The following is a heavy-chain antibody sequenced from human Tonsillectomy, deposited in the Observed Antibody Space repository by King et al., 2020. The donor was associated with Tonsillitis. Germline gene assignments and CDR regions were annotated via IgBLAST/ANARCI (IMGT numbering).Heavy chain of an antibody. CDR2: IYYSGST. D-gene: IGHD6-19*01. J-gene: IGHJ4*02. Sequence: LQESGPGLVKPSETLSLTCTVSGGSISSSSYYWGWIRQPPGTGLEWIGSIYYSGSTYYNPSLKSRVTISVDTSKNQFSLKLSSVTAADTAVYYCASDSSGPLSGFDYWGQGTLVTVSS. CDR3: ASDSSGPLSGFDY. V-gene: IGHV4-39*01. CDR1: GGSISSSSYY.